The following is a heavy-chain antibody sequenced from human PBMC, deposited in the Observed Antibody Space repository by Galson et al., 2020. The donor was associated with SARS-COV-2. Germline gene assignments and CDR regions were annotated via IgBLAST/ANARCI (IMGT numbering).Heavy chain of an antibody. CDR2: IYTSGST. Sequence: SETLSLTCPVSGGSLSSGSYYWSWLRQHAGKGLEWTGRIYTSGSTNYNPSLQSRVTISIDTSKNQFSLELTSVTAADTAVYFCAYGAVAGTGYWGQGILVTVSS. CDR3: AYGAVAGTGY. D-gene: IGHD6-19*01. CDR1: GGSLSSGSYY. J-gene: IGHJ4*02. V-gene: IGHV4-61*02.